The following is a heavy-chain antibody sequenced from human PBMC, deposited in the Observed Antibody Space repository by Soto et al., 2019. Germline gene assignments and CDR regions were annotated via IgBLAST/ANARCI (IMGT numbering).Heavy chain of an antibody. Sequence: AETLSLTCAVSGLSLISSYLSLIRQTPGKGLESIGEVNHSGITDYSPSIKGRVTMSVDTSKNQLSLRLSSVTAEDTAVYYCARGRRNGYYIGDAWFDPWGQGTPVTVSS. V-gene: IGHV4-34*01. D-gene: IGHD3-3*01. CDR3: ARGRRNGYYIGDAWFDP. CDR1: GLSLISSY. CDR2: VNHSGIT. J-gene: IGHJ5*02.